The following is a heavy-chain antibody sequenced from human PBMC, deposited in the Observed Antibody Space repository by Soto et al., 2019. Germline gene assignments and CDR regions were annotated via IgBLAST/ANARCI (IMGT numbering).Heavy chain of an antibody. CDR3: AKAYSSGWYGGGGFDP. J-gene: IGHJ5*02. CDR2: ISGSGGST. V-gene: IGHV3-23*01. CDR1: GFTFSSYA. Sequence: EVQLLESGGGLVQPGGSLRLSCAASGFTFSSYAMSWVRQAPGKGLEWVSAISGSGGSTYYADSVKGRFTISRDNSKNTLYLQMNGLRAEDTAVYYCAKAYSSGWYGGGGFDPWGQGTLVTVSS. D-gene: IGHD6-19*01.